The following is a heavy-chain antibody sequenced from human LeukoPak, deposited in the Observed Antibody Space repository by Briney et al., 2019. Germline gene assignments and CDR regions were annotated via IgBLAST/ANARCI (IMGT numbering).Heavy chain of an antibody. Sequence: SVKVSCKASGSTFSSYAISWVRQAPGQGLEWMGGIIPIFGTTNYAQKFQGRVMITVDESTSTAYMELSSLRSEDTAVYYCARIETYYYDSSDYWKDAFDIWGQGTMVTVSS. CDR1: GSTFSSYA. D-gene: IGHD3-22*01. CDR2: IIPIFGTT. CDR3: ARIETYYYDSSDYWKDAFDI. V-gene: IGHV1-69*13. J-gene: IGHJ3*02.